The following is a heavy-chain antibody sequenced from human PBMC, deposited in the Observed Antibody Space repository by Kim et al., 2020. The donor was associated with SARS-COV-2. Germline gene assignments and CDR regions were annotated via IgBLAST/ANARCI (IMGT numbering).Heavy chain of an antibody. CDR3: ATPYNWNDVGDAFDI. CDR2: ISSSSSYI. J-gene: IGHJ3*02. D-gene: IGHD1-20*01. Sequence: GGSLRLSCAASGFTFSSYSMNWVRQAPGKGLEWVSSISSSSSYIYYADSVKGRFTISRDNAKNSLYLQMNSLRAEDTAVYYCATPYNWNDVGDAFDIWGQGTMVTVSS. V-gene: IGHV3-21*01. CDR1: GFTFSSYS.